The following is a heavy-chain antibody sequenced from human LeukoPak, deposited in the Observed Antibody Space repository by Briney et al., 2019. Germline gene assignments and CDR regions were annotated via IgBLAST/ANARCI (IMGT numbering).Heavy chain of an antibody. CDR3: ATGSRLGVVGRDAFDI. J-gene: IGHJ3*02. D-gene: IGHD3-3*01. CDR1: GVSFSRYS. V-gene: IGHV3-21*01. CDR2: ISISSNYI. Sequence: GGSLRLSCAASGVSFSRYSRNWVRQAPGKGLELGSSISISSNYIYYSDSVKGRFTISRDNAKISLYLQVNSLSAEDTAVYHCATGSRLGVVGRDAFDIWGQGTMVTVSS.